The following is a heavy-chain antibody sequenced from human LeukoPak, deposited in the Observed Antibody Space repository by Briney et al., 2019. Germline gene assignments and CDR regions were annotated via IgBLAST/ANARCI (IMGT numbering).Heavy chain of an antibody. V-gene: IGHV3-66*01. J-gene: IGHJ6*02. Sequence: GGSLRLSCAASGFTVSSYYMSWVRQAPGKGLEWVSVIYSGGSTYYADSVKGRFTISRDNSKNTLYLQMNSLRAEDTAVYYCARGGDYRYYYYGMDVWGQGTTVTVSS. CDR3: ARGGDYRYYYYGMDV. CDR1: GFTVSSYY. CDR2: IYSGGST. D-gene: IGHD4-11*01.